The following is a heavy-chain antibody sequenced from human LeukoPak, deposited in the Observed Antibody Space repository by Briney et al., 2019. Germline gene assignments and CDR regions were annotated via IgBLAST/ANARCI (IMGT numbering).Heavy chain of an antibody. V-gene: IGHV3-48*01. CDR1: GFTFSSYS. CDR2: ISSSSSTI. D-gene: IGHD6-13*01. J-gene: IGHJ4*02. CDR3: ASEWSSSWLDY. Sequence: PGGSLRLSCAASGFTFSSYSMNWVRQAPGKGLEWVSYISSSSSTIYYADSVKGRFTISRDNAKNSLYLQMNSLRAEDTAVYYCASEWSSSWLDYWGQGTLVTVPS.